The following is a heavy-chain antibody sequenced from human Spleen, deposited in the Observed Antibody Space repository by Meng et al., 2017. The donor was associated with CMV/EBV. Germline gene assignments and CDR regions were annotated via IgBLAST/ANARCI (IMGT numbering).Heavy chain of an antibody. D-gene: IGHD3-10*01. CDR3: ARARISMVRGVKEYFDY. V-gene: IGHV4-31*01. CDR2: IYDSGST. Sequence: STSVTYYCSWIRQHPGKGLEWIGNIYDSGSTYYNPSLKSQVIISVDTSKNQFSLKLSSVTAADTAVYYCARARISMVRGVKEYFDYWGQGTLVTVSS. J-gene: IGHJ4*02. CDR1: STSVTYY.